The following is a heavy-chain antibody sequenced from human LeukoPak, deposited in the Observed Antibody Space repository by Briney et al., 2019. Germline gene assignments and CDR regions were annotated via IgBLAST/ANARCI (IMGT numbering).Heavy chain of an antibody. CDR1: GLTLSGYS. J-gene: IGHJ6*04. V-gene: IGHV3-30*18. CDR2: ISYDGSNK. CDR3: AKEPPGIAVAGTEQNYYYYYGMDV. D-gene: IGHD6-19*01. Sequence: GGSLRLSCAASGLTLSGYSMNWVRQAPGKGLEWVAVISYDGSNKYYADSVKGRFTISRDNSKNTLYLQMNSLRAEDAAVYYCAKEPPGIAVAGTEQNYYYYYGMDVWGKGTTVTVSS.